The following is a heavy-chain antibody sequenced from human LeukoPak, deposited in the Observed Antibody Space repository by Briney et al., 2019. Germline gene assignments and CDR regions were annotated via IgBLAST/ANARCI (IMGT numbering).Heavy chain of an antibody. CDR1: GFTFDDYA. J-gene: IGHJ4*02. CDR2: ISWNSGSI. CDR3: AKVSLLYLPSSYFDY. D-gene: IGHD2-8*01. Sequence: GRSLRLSCAASGFTFDDYAMHWVRQAPGKGLEWVSGISWNSGSIGYADSVKGRFTISRDNAKNSLYLQMNSLRAEDTALYYCAKVSLLYLPSSYFDYWGQGTLVTVSS. V-gene: IGHV3-9*01.